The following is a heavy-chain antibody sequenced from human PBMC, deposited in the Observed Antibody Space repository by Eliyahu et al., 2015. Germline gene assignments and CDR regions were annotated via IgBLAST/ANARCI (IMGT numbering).Heavy chain of an antibody. CDR2: ISYDGSNK. V-gene: IGHV3-30*03. D-gene: IGHD1-7*01. CDR1: GFTFXXXG. CDR3: ARDGPGGTISPTFSFDY. Sequence: QVQLVESGGGVVQPGRSLRLXCXAXGFTFXXXGMHWVRQAPGKGLEWVAVISYDGSNKYYADSVKGRFTISRDNSKNTLYLQMNSLRAEDTAVYYCARDGPGGTISPTFSFDYWGQGTLVTVSS. J-gene: IGHJ4*02.